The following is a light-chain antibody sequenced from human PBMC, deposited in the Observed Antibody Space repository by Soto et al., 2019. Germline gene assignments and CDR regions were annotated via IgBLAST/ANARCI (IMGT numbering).Light chain of an antibody. CDR3: QQYDNLP. CDR1: QDSSNY. CDR2: DAS. V-gene: IGKV1-33*01. Sequence: DIQMTQSPSSLSASVGYRVTITCRASQDSSNYLNWYQQKPGKAPKLLIYDASNLETGVPSRFSGSGSGTDFTFTISSLQPEDIATYYCQQYDNLPFGGGTKVEIK. J-gene: IGKJ4*01.